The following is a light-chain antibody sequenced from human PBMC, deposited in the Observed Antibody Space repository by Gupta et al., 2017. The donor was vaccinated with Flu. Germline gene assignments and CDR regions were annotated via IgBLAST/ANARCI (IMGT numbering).Light chain of an antibody. CDR3: QSDDSSDSWV. V-gene: IGLV6-57*01. Sequence: NFMLTQPLSVSESPGPTVTISCTRSSGSIADNYVQWYQQRPGSSPTTVIYEDNQRPSGVPHRFSGAIDSSSNAASLTISGLKTEDEADYYWQSDDSSDSWVFGGGTKLTVL. J-gene: IGLJ3*02. CDR2: EDN. CDR1: SGSIADNY.